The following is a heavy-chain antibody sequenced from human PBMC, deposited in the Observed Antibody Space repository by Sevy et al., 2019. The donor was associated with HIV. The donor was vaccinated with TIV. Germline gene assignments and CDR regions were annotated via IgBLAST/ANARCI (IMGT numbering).Heavy chain of an antibody. CDR1: GFTFSDYY. CDR3: VGRPYSSAHSWSYHFDY. J-gene: IGHJ4*02. V-gene: IGHV3-11*01. CDR2: ISGSSSAI. D-gene: IGHD4-4*01. Sequence: GGSLRLSCAASGFTFSDYYMSWIRQAPGKGLEWISYISGSSSAIVYADSVKGRFAISRNNAKNSLYLHMDNLRAEDTAVYFCVGRPYSSAHSWSYHFDYWGQGTLVTVSS.